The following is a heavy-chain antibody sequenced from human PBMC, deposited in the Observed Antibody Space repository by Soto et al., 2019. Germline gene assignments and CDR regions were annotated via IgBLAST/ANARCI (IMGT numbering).Heavy chain of an antibody. V-gene: IGHV6-1*01. D-gene: IGHD1-26*01. J-gene: IGHJ3*02. Sequence: PSQTLSLTCAISGDSVSSNSAAWNWIRQSPSRGLEWLGRTYYRSKWYNDYAVSVKSRITINPDTSKNQLSLQLNSVTPEDTAVYYCASLRGSSSPSELPESPALDIWGKGKMVTV. CDR2: TYYRSKWYN. CDR1: GDSVSSNSAA. CDR3: ASLRGSSSPSELPESPALDI.